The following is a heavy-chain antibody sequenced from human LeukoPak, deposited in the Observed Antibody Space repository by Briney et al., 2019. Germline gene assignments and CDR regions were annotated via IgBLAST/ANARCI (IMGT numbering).Heavy chain of an antibody. J-gene: IGHJ4*02. Sequence: KTSETLSLXCTVSGYSISSGYYWGWIRQPPGKGLEWIGSIYHSGSTYYNPSHKSRVTISVDTSKNQFSLKLSSVTAADTAVYYCARDGNYYDSSGYVDYWGQGTLVTVSS. V-gene: IGHV4-38-2*02. CDR2: IYHSGST. CDR1: GYSISSGYY. CDR3: ARDGNYYDSSGYVDY. D-gene: IGHD3-22*01.